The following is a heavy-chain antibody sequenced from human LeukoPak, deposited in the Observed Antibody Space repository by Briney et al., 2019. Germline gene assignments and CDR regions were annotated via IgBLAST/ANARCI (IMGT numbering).Heavy chain of an antibody. Sequence: SETLSLTCTVSGGPISSSSYYWGWIRQPPGKGLEWIGSIYYSGSTYYNPSLKSRVTISVDTSKNQFSLKLSSVTAADTAVYYCASLVAAAGKLFDYWGQGTLVTVSS. J-gene: IGHJ4*02. CDR1: GGPISSSSYY. CDR3: ASLVAAAGKLFDY. D-gene: IGHD6-13*01. V-gene: IGHV4-39*07. CDR2: IYYSGST.